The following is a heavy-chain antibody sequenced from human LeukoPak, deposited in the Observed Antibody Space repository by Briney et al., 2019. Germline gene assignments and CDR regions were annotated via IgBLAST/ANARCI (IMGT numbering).Heavy chain of an antibody. Sequence: PSETLSLTCAVSGGSISSSNWWSWVRQPPGKGLEWIGEIYHSGSTNYNPSLKSRVTISVDKSKNQFSLKLSSVTAADTAAYYCARDRLLGGGSLAFDIWGQGTMVTVSS. V-gene: IGHV4-4*02. D-gene: IGHD1-26*01. CDR2: IYHSGST. CDR3: ARDRLLGGGSLAFDI. CDR1: GGSISSSNW. J-gene: IGHJ3*02.